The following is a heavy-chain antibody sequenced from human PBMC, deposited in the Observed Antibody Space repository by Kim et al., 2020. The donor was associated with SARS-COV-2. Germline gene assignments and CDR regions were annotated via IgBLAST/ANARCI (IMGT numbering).Heavy chain of an antibody. D-gene: IGHD4-17*01. Sequence: TANYAQKFQGRVTITADESTNTAYMELSSLRSEDTAVYYCARYGDYWFDPWGQGTLVTVSS. CDR2: TA. CDR3: ARYGDYWFDP. V-gene: IGHV1-69*01. J-gene: IGHJ5*02.